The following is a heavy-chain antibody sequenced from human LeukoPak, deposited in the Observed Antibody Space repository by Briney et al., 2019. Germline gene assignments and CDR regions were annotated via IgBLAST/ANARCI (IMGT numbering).Heavy chain of an antibody. Sequence: GGSLRLSCAASGVTLSDYWMHWVRQAPGKGLVWVSRIKSDGSSRSYADSVKGRFTISRDNAKNSLYLQMNSLRADDTAVYYCAKGRVDGSGSQFDSWGQGSLVTVSS. CDR2: IKSDGSSR. CDR3: AKGRVDGSGSQFDS. D-gene: IGHD3-10*01. V-gene: IGHV3-74*01. CDR1: GVTLSDYW. J-gene: IGHJ4*02.